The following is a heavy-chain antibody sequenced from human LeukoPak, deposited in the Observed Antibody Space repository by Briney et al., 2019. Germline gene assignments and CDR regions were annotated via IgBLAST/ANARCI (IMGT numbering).Heavy chain of an antibody. Sequence: GESLKISCKGSGYSFTGYWIGWVRQTPGKGLEWIGIIYPGDSDTRYSPSFQGQVTISADKSISTAYLQWSSLKASDTAMYYCARPRDGYNPYYFDYWGQGTLVTVSS. J-gene: IGHJ4*02. D-gene: IGHD5-24*01. CDR1: GYSFTGYW. V-gene: IGHV5-51*01. CDR3: ARPRDGYNPYYFDY. CDR2: IYPGDSDT.